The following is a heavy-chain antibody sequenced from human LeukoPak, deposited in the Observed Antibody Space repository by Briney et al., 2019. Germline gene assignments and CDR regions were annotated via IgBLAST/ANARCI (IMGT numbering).Heavy chain of an antibody. V-gene: IGHV4-59*08. CDR3: ARRFPRLATVGGFDY. CDR2: IHYSGST. J-gene: IGHJ4*02. CDR1: GGSISGYY. D-gene: IGHD3-3*01. Sequence: PSETLSLTCTVSGGSISGYYWSWIRQPPGKGLEWIGYIHYSGSTNYNPSLKSRVTISVDTSKNQISLKLRSVTAADTAVYYCARRFPRLATVGGFDYWGQGTLVTVSS.